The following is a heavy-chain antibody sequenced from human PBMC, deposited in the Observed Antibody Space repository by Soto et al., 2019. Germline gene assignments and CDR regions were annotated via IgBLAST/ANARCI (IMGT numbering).Heavy chain of an antibody. CDR3: ARAYDSSMNYFDY. D-gene: IGHD3-22*01. CDR1: GFTFSSFA. CDR2: ISYDGSNK. J-gene: IGHJ4*02. V-gene: IGHV3-30-3*01. Sequence: QVQLVESGGGVVQPGRSLRLSCAASGFTFSSFAIHWVRQAPGKGLEWVSRISYDGSNKYYADSVKGRFTISRDNSKNPLYLQMTSLRAEDTAVYYCARAYDSSMNYFDYWGQGTLVTVSS.